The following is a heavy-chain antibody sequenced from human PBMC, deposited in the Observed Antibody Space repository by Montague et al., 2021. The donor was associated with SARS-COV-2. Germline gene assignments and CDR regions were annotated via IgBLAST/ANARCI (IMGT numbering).Heavy chain of an antibody. CDR2: TNYSGST. CDR1: GDSMNNYY. CDR3: ARAPIYRSSWYAYFDY. V-gene: IGHV4-59*01. D-gene: IGHD6-13*01. J-gene: IGHJ4*02. Sequence: SETLPLTCTVSGDSMNNYYWSWIRQPPGKGLEWIGYTNYSGSTHXXPSLQSRVTLSKDTSKNQFSLRLTSVTAADTAMYFCARAPIYRSSWYAYFDYWGQGTLVTVSS.